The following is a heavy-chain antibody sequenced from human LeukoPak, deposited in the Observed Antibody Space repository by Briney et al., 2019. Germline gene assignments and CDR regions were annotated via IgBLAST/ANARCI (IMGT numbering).Heavy chain of an antibody. CDR3: VRPPPGYSSSWFYFHS. J-gene: IGHJ4*02. CDR1: GFTFSSHA. CDR2: ISGSGSIT. V-gene: IGHV3-23*01. D-gene: IGHD6-13*01. Sequence: GGSLRLSCAASGFTFSSHAMSWVRQAPGKGLEWVSGISGSGSITFYADSVKGRFTISRDSSKNTLYLQMNSLRVEDTAMYYCVRPPPGYSSSWFYFHSWGQGTLVTVSS.